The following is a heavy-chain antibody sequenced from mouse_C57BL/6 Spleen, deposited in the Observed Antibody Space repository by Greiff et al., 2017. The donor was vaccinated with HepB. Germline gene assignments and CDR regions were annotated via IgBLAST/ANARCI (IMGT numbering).Heavy chain of an antibody. CDR1: GYAFSSYW. CDR2: IYPGDGDT. J-gene: IGHJ4*01. CDR3: ARWDEYDARGAMDY. D-gene: IGHD2-4*01. Sequence: VQLQQSGAELVKPGASVKISCKASGYAFSSYWMNWVKQRPGKGLEWIGQIYPGDGDTNYNGKFKGKATLTADKASSTAYMQLSSLTSEDSAVYFCARWDEYDARGAMDYWGQGTSGTVSS. V-gene: IGHV1-80*01.